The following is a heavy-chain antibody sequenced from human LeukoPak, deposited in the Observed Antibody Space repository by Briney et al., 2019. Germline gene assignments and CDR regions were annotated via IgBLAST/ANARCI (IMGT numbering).Heavy chain of an antibody. CDR3: AKDMRPLGTQTNDFDY. CDR2: ISGSGGSI. D-gene: IGHD2-8*01. V-gene: IGHV3-23*01. Sequence: GGSVRLSCAASGFTFSSYPMIWVRQPAGKGLEWVATISGSGGSIYYADSVKGRFIISRDNSKNTLYLQMSSLRAEDTAIYYCAKDMRPLGTQTNDFDYWGPGNLVTVSS. J-gene: IGHJ4*02. CDR1: GFTFSSYP.